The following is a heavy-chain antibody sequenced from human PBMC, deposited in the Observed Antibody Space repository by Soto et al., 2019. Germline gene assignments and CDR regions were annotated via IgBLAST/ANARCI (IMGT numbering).Heavy chain of an antibody. CDR1: GGSISSSSYY. Sequence: QLQLQESGPGLVKPSETLSLTCTVSGGSISSSSYYWGWIRQPPGQGLEWIGSIYYSGSTYYNPSLKSRVTRSVDTSKNQFALKPSSVTAADTAVYYCAGEGRYSSGWYGAEGYWGQGTLVTVSS. CDR2: IYYSGST. J-gene: IGHJ4*02. V-gene: IGHV4-39*01. CDR3: AGEGRYSSGWYGAEGY. D-gene: IGHD6-19*01.